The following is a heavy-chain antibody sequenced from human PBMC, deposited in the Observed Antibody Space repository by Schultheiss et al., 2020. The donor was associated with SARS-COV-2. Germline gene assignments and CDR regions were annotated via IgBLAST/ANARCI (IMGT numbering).Heavy chain of an antibody. V-gene: IGHV3-66*02. Sequence: GESLKISCAASGFTVSSNDLSWVRQAPGKGLEWVSVIYSGGSTYYADSVKGRFTISRDKSKNTLYLQMNSLRAEDTAVYYCARDTSGYGGHYFDFWGQGTLVTVSS. CDR3: ARDTSGYGGHYFDF. CDR1: GFTVSSND. CDR2: IYSGGST. J-gene: IGHJ4*02. D-gene: IGHD3-22*01.